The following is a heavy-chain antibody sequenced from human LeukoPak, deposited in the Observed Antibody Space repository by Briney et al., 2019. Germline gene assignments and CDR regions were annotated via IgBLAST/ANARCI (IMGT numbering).Heavy chain of an antibody. D-gene: IGHD3-10*01. J-gene: IGHJ4*02. CDR3: ARSTMVRGVIIPSRRIGYSDY. V-gene: IGHV4-34*01. CDR1: GGSFSGYY. Sequence: PSETLSLTSAVCGGSFSGYYWSRVRQPPGKGLEWIGEINDSGSTNYTPSLKSRVTISVDTSKNQFSLKLSSVTAADTAVYYCARSTMVRGVIIPSRRIGYSDYWGQGTLVTVSS. CDR2: INDSGST.